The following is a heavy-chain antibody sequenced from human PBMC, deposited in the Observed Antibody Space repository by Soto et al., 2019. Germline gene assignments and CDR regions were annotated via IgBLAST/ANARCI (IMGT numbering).Heavy chain of an antibody. CDR1: GGTFGSYV. V-gene: IGHV1-69*09. D-gene: IGHD4-17*01. CDR3: ATNYDYGGD. J-gene: IGHJ4*01. Sequence: QVQLVQSGAEVKKPGSSVKVSCKASGGTFGSYVFSWVRQAPGQGLEWMGGIIPALGVTNYAQKFQGRVTITADQSTTTAYMELSSLRSEDTAVYYCATNYDYGGDWGHGTLVTVSS. CDR2: IIPALGVT.